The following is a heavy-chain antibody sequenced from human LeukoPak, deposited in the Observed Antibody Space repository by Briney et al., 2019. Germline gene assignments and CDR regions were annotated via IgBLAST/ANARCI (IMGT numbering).Heavy chain of an antibody. CDR1: GFTFSSYW. CDR2: INSDGSST. J-gene: IGHJ6*02. V-gene: IGHV3-74*01. CDR3: ARDRPYYYYGMDV. Sequence: GGSLRLSCAASGFTFSSYWMHWVRQAPGKGLVRVSRINSDGSSTSYADSVKGRFTISRDNAKNTLYLQMNSLRAEDTAVYYCARDRPYYYYGMDVWGQGTAVTVSS.